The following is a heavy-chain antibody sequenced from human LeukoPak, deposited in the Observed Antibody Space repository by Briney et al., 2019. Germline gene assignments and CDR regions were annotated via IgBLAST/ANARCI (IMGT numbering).Heavy chain of an antibody. Sequence: PSETLSLTCTVSGGSISSYYWSWIRQPAGKGLEWIGRIYTSGSTNYNPSLKSRATMSVGTSKNQFSLKLSSVTAADTAVYYCARIAAAGTGYYFDYWGQGTLVTVSS. D-gene: IGHD6-13*01. V-gene: IGHV4-4*07. CDR2: IYTSGST. CDR3: ARIAAAGTGYYFDY. J-gene: IGHJ4*02. CDR1: GGSISSYY.